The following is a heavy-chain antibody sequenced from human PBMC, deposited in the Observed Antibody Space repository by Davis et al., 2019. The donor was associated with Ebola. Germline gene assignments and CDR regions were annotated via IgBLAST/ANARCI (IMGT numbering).Heavy chain of an antibody. V-gene: IGHV4-30-2*01. Sequence: LRLSCAVSGDSISSGGYSWNWIRQPPGRGLEWIGYISHSGDTHFNPSLKSRVAISVDRSKNHFSLRLRSVTAADTAVYYCARSGGDWYFDLWGRGTLVTFSS. CDR2: ISHSGDT. CDR3: ARSGGDWYFDL. CDR1: GDSISSGGYS. D-gene: IGHD3-10*01. J-gene: IGHJ2*01.